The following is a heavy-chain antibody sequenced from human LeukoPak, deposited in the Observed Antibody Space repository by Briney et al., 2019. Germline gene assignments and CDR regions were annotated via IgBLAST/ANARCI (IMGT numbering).Heavy chain of an antibody. CDR1: GYTFTSHD. CDR3: ARGYYYDTSDYYRNNWFDP. J-gene: IGHJ5*02. CDR2: MNPNSGNT. Sequence: ASVKVSCKASGYTFTSHDINWVRQATGQGLEWMGWMNPNSGNTGYAQKFQGRVTITRDTSISTAYMELSSLRSEDTAVYYCARGYYYDTSDYYRNNWFDPRGQGTLVTVSS. D-gene: IGHD3-22*01. V-gene: IGHV1-8*03.